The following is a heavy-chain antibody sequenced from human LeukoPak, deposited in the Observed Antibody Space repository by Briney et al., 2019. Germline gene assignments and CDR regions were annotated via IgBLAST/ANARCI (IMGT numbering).Heavy chain of an antibody. Sequence: ASVKVSCKASGYTFTGYYMHWVRQAPGQGLEWMGWINPNSGGTNYAQKFQGRVTMTRDTSISTAYMELSRLRSDDTAVYYCARLSLSGSSGFRIDYWGQGTLVTVSS. J-gene: IGHJ4*02. CDR1: GYTFTGYY. D-gene: IGHD6-19*01. V-gene: IGHV1-2*02. CDR2: INPNSGGT. CDR3: ARLSLSGSSGFRIDY.